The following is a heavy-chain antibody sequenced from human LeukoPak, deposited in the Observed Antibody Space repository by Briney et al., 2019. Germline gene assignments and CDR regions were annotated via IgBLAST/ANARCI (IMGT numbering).Heavy chain of an antibody. Sequence: GASVKVSCKASGYTFDNYGISWVRQAPGQGLEWMGWISAYNGNTNYAQKLQGRVTMTTDTSTSTAYMELRSLRSDDTAVYYCARLWGFGELFRAFDIWGQGTMVTVSS. CDR3: ARLWGFGELFRAFDI. V-gene: IGHV1-18*01. CDR1: GYTFDNYG. CDR2: ISAYNGNT. D-gene: IGHD3-10*01. J-gene: IGHJ3*02.